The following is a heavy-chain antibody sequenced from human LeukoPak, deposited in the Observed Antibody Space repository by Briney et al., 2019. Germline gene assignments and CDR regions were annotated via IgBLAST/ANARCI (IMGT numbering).Heavy chain of an antibody. J-gene: IGHJ4*02. CDR2: VDPEDGDT. CDR1: GYTFTDYY. V-gene: IGHV1-69-2*01. D-gene: IGHD5-24*01. CDR3: VGLHADS. Sequence: ASVKVSCKVSGYTFTDYYIHWVQQAPAKGLEWMGVVDPEDGDTRYAEKFQGRVTISADTSTDTAYMELSSLGSEDTAVYYSVGLHADSWGQGTLVTVSS.